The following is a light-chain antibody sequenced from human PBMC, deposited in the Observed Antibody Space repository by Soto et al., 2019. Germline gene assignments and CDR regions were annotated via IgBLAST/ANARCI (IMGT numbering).Light chain of an antibody. J-gene: IGKJ2*02. Sequence: EIVMTQSPATLSVSPGERATLSCRAIQGVSNKLAWYQQKPCQAPRLLIYGASTRATGIPARISGSGSGTEFTLTISSLQSEDFAVYYCQQYNNWPCTFGQGTKLEIK. CDR1: QGVSNK. CDR2: GAS. CDR3: QQYNNWPCT. V-gene: IGKV3-15*01.